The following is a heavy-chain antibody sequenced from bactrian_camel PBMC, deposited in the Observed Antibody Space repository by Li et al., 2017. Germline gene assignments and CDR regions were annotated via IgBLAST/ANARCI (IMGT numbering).Heavy chain of an antibody. J-gene: IGHJ4*01. CDR2: INTGDGTT. CDR1: GSSFSVYW. Sequence: HVQLVESGGGSVQTGGSLRLSCAASGSSFSVYWMHWVRQAPGKGLEWVASINTGDGTTNSADSVKGRFSISRDNAENKLFLQMNSLKTEDTAVYFCASDNQLKMGGQGTQVTVS. CDR3: ASDNQLKM. V-gene: IGHV3S1*01.